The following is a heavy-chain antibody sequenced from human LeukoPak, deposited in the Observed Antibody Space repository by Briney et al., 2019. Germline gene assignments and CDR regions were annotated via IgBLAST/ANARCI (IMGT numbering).Heavy chain of an antibody. J-gene: IGHJ4*02. CDR2: IYSGGGT. CDR3: AKDRTAYYFDY. CDR1: GFTVSSNY. Sequence: GGSLRLSCAASGFTVSSNYMSWVRQAPGKGLEWVSVIYSGGGTYYADSVKGRFTISRDNSKNTLYLQMNSLRAEDTAVYYCAKDRTAYYFDYWGQGTLVTVSS. D-gene: IGHD1-14*01. V-gene: IGHV3-66*01.